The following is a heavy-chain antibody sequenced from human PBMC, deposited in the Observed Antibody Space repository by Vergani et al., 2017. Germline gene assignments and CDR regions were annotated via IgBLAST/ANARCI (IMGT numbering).Heavy chain of an antibody. CDR2: IIPIFGTA. Sequence: QVQLVQSGAEVKKPGSSVKVSCKASGGTFSSYAISWVRQAPGQGLEWMGGIIPIFGTANYAQKFQGRVTITADESTSTAYMELSSLRSEDTAVYYCAGSGYCSSTSCPYYYYYMDVWGKGTTVTVS. CDR3: AGSGYCSSTSCPYYYYYMDV. D-gene: IGHD2-2*01. CDR1: GGTFSSYA. V-gene: IGHV1-69*12. J-gene: IGHJ6*03.